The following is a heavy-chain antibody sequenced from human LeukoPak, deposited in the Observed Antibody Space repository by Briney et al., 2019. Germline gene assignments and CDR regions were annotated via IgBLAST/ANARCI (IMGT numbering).Heavy chain of an antibody. CDR1: GFTFSSYI. J-gene: IGHJ5*02. Sequence: GGSLRLSCAASGFTFSSYIMNWVRQAPGKGLEWVSYISSSSSTIYHADSVKGRFTISRDNAKNSLYLQMNSLRDEDTAVYYCARDTTVAGQSGWFDTWGQGTLVTVSS. CDR3: ARDTTVAGQSGWFDT. V-gene: IGHV3-48*02. D-gene: IGHD6-19*01. CDR2: ISSSSSTI.